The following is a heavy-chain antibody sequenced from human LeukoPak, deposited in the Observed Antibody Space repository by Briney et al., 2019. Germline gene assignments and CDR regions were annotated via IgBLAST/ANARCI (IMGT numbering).Heavy chain of an antibody. CDR1: GGSISSYY. Sequence: SETLSLTCTVSGGSISSYYWSWIRQPAGKGLEWIGRIYTSGSTNYNPSLKSRVTMSVDTSKNQFSLKLSSVTAADTAVYYCARVAGVLEEGYYDSSDGYGMDVWGQGTTVTVSS. J-gene: IGHJ6*02. CDR3: ARVAGVLEEGYYDSSDGYGMDV. V-gene: IGHV4-4*07. CDR2: IYTSGST. D-gene: IGHD3-22*01.